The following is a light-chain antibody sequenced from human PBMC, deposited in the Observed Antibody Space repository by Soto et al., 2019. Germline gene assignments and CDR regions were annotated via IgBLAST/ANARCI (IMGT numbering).Light chain of an antibody. Sequence: QSALTQPASVSGSPGQSITISCTGTSSDVGGYNYVSWYQQHPGKVPKLMIYEVSNRPSGVSNRFSGSKSANTASLTISGLQAEDEADYYCSSYTSSSTYVVFGGGTKLTVL. CDR1: SSDVGGYNY. J-gene: IGLJ2*01. V-gene: IGLV2-14*01. CDR2: EVS. CDR3: SSYTSSSTYVV.